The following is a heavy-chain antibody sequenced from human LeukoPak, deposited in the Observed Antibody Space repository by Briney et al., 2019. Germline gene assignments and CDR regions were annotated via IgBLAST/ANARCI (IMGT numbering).Heavy chain of an antibody. CDR3: ARGRLKQWLVRYADYYYGMDV. CDR1: GGSFSGYY. CDR2: INHSGST. Sequence: KPSETLSRTCAVYGGSFSGYYWSWIRQPPRKGLEWIGEINHSGSTNYNPSLKSRVTISVDTSKNQFSLKLSSVTAADTAVYYCARGRLKQWLVRYADYYYGMDVWGQGTTVTVSS. J-gene: IGHJ6*02. D-gene: IGHD6-19*01. V-gene: IGHV4-34*01.